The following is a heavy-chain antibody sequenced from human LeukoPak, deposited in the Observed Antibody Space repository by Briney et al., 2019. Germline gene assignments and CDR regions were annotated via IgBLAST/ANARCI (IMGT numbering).Heavy chain of an antibody. D-gene: IGHD2-2*01. V-gene: IGHV3-23*01. CDR3: ASLSTSYFDY. J-gene: IGHJ4*02. CDR1: GFTFSSYA. Sequence: GGSLRLSCAASGFTFSSYAMSWVRQAPGKGLEWVSAISGSGGSTYYADSAKGRFTISRDNSKNTLYLQMNSLRAEDTAVYYCASLSTSYFDYWGQGTLVTVSS. CDR2: ISGSGGST.